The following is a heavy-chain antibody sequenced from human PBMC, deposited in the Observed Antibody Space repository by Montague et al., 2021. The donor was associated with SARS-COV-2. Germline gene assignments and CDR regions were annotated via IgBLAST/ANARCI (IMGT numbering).Heavy chain of an antibody. CDR2: IYYSGST. V-gene: IGHV4-34*01. Sequence: SETLSLTSAVHGTSFSGYYWNWIRQPPGKGLEWIGSIYYSGSTYYNPSLKSRVTISVDTSKNQFSLKLSSVTAADTAVYYCARRVGQWLPRYQYYFDYWGQGTLVTVSS. J-gene: IGHJ4*02. D-gene: IGHD6-19*01. CDR1: GTSFSGYY. CDR3: ARRVGQWLPRYQYYFDY.